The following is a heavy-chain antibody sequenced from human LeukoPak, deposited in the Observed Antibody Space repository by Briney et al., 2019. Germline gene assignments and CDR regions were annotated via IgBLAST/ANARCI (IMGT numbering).Heavy chain of an antibody. J-gene: IGHJ4*02. CDR1: GYTFTSYA. CDR3: ARKWYYDFWSGSYYFDY. V-gene: IGHV7-4-1*02. Sequence: APVKVSCKASGYTFTSYAMNWVRQAPGQGLEWMGWINTNTGNPTYAQGFTGRFVFSLDTSVSTAYLQISSLKAEDTAVYYCARKWYYDFWSGSYYFDYWGQGTLVTVSS. D-gene: IGHD3-3*01. CDR2: INTNTGNP.